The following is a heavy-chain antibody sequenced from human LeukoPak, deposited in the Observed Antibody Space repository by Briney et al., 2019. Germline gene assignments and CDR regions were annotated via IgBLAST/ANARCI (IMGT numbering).Heavy chain of an antibody. CDR2: IRAYSGNT. CDR1: GYTFTNYG. Sequence: AASVKVSCKASGYTFTNYGITWVRQAPGQGLEWMGWIRAYSGNTNYAQKLQGRVTMTTDTSTSTAYMELRSLRSDDTAVYYCARVYDSSGFQFDPWGQGTLVTVSS. J-gene: IGHJ5*02. CDR3: ARVYDSSGFQFDP. D-gene: IGHD3-22*01. V-gene: IGHV1-18*01.